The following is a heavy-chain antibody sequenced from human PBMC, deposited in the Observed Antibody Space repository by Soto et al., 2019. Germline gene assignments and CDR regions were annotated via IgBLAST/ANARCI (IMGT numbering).Heavy chain of an antibody. D-gene: IGHD5-18*01. Sequence: PSETLSLTCAVSSGSISSSNWRSWVRQPPGKGLEWIGEIYHSGSTNYNPSLKSRVTISVDKSKNQFSLKLSSVTAADTAVYYCATTILEGYTTYYFDYWGQGTLVTVSS. CDR3: ATTILEGYTTYYFDY. CDR1: SGSISSSNW. V-gene: IGHV4-4*02. CDR2: IYHSGST. J-gene: IGHJ4*02.